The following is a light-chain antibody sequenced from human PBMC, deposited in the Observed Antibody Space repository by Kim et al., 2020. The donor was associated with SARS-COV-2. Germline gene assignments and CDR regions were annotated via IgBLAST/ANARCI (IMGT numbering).Light chain of an antibody. CDR2: DVS. CDR3: SSYTSNSTYV. Sequence: QSALTQPASVSGSPGQSITISCTGTGSDVGHYNYVSWYQQHPGKAPKLMIYDVSNRPSGASDRFSGSKSDNMASLTISGLQAEDEADYYCSSYTSNSTYVFGTGTKVTVL. CDR1: GSDVGHYNY. V-gene: IGLV2-14*03. J-gene: IGLJ1*01.